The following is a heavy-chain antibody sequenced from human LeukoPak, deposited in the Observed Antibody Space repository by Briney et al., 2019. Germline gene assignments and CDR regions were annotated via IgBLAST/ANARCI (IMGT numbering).Heavy chain of an antibody. V-gene: IGHV5-51*01. CDR3: ARVPDRSGYFYYFDF. CDR2: IYPGGSNG. D-gene: IGHD3-22*01. Sequence: GESLKISCKCSGFDFTAYGIAWVRQMPGKGLEWMGNIYPGGSNGRYSPSFQGQVTMSADKSITTVYLQWSSLKASDTALFYCARVPDRSGYFYYFDFWGQGTLVTVSA. J-gene: IGHJ4*02. CDR1: GFDFTAYG.